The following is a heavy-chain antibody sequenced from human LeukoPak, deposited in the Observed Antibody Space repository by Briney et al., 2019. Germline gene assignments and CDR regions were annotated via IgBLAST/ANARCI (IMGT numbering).Heavy chain of an antibody. D-gene: IGHD6-13*01. Sequence: GGSLRLSCAASGFTVSSNYMSWVRQAPGKGLEWVSVIYSGGSTYYADSVKGRFTISRDNSKNTLNLQMNSLRADDTAVYYCAKDSGFAYSSSWYRVDAFDIWGQGTMVTVSS. CDR2: IYSGGST. V-gene: IGHV3-53*01. CDR1: GFTVSSNY. CDR3: AKDSGFAYSSSWYRVDAFDI. J-gene: IGHJ3*02.